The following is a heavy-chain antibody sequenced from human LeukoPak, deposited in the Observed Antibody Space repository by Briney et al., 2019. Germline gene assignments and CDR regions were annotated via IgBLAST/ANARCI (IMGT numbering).Heavy chain of an antibody. CDR1: GFTVSSNY. CDR3: AKDLQARPISDY. CDR2: IYSGGST. V-gene: IGHV3-53*01. J-gene: IGHJ4*02. D-gene: IGHD6-6*01. Sequence: PGGSLRLSCAASGFTVSSNYMSWVRQAPGKGLEWVSVIYSGGSTYYADSVKGRFTISRDNSKNTLYLQMNSLRAEDTAVYYCAKDLQARPISDYWGQGTLVTVSS.